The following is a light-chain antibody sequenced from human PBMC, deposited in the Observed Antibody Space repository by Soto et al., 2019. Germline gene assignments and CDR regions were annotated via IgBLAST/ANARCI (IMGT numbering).Light chain of an antibody. J-gene: IGKJ4*01. V-gene: IGKV3-20*01. CDR2: GAS. Sequence: EIVLTQSPGTLSLSPGERATLSCRASQSVSSSYLAWYQQKPGQPPRLLIYGASSRATCIPDRFSGSGSGTDFTLTITRLEPEDFAVYYCQHYRTSFGGGTKVEIK. CDR3: QHYRTS. CDR1: QSVSSSY.